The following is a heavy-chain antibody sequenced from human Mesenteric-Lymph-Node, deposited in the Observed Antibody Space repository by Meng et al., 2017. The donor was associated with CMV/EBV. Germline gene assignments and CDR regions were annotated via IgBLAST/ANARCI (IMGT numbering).Heavy chain of an antibody. CDR3: ARGSPFDYDFWSGYYLSDYYYGMDV. Sequence: ESLKISCTVSGGSISSYYWSWIRQPPGKGLEWIGYIYYSGSTNYNPSLKSRVTISVDTSKNQFSLKLSSVTAADTAVYYCARGSPFDYDFWSGYYLSDYYYGMDVWGQGTTVTVSS. CDR2: IYYSGST. CDR1: GGSISSYY. J-gene: IGHJ6*02. D-gene: IGHD3-3*01. V-gene: IGHV4-59*01.